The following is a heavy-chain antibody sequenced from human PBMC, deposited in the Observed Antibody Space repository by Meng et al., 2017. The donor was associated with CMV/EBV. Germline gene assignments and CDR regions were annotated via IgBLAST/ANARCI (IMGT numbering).Heavy chain of an antibody. Sequence: LTCAASGFPFSSYAMHWVRQAPGKGLEWVAVISYDGSNKYYADSVKGRFTISRDNSKNTLYLQMNSLRAEDTAVYYCAREEGDCWGQGTLVTVSS. V-gene: IGHV3-30*04. CDR1: GFPFSSYA. CDR3: AREEGDC. CDR2: ISYDGSNK. J-gene: IGHJ4*02.